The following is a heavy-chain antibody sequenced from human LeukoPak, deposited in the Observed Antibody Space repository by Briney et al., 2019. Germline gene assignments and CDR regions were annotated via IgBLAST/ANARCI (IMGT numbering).Heavy chain of an antibody. V-gene: IGHV1-69*05. J-gene: IGHJ5*02. CDR2: INPVFNTP. D-gene: IGHD2-2*01. Sequence: GASVKVSCKASGGSFSSNAILWVRQAPGQGLEWMGGINPVFNTPHYAPKFQGRVTITMDESTSTVYMELSSLKSEDTAVFYCARVSARDCSSNSCWGWLDPWGQGTLVTVSS. CDR3: ARVSARDCSSNSCWGWLDP. CDR1: GGSFSSNA.